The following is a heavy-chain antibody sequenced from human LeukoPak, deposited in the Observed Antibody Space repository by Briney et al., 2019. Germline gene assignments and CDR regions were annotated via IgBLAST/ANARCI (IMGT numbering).Heavy chain of an antibody. V-gene: IGHV3-53*01. D-gene: IGHD1-1*01. CDR1: EFTVSSNF. CDR3: AKDGTTTITFDY. Sequence: PGGSLRLSCTASEFTVSSNFMSWVRQAPGKGLEWVSVIYSAGTTYYADSVKGGFTISRDNSKNTLYLQMNSLRAEDTAVYYCAKDGTTTITFDYWGQGTLVTVSS. CDR2: IYSAGTT. J-gene: IGHJ4*02.